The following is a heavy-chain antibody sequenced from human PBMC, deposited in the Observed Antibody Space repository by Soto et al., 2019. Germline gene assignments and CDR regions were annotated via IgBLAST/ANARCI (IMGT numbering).Heavy chain of an antibody. CDR1: GFTFSSYA. Sequence: QVQLVESGGGVVQPGRSLRLSCAASGFTFSSYAMQWVRQAPGKGLEWVAVISYDGSNKYYADSVKGRFTISRDNSKNTLFLQMNSLRAEDTAVYYCARGGRLHYFDYWGHGTLVTVSS. CDR3: ARGGRLHYFDY. CDR2: ISYDGSNK. J-gene: IGHJ4*01. V-gene: IGHV3-30-3*01. D-gene: IGHD4-17*01.